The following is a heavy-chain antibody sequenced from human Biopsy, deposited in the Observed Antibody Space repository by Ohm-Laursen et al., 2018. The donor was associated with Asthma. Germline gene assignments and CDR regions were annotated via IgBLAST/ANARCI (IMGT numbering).Heavy chain of an antibody. CDR2: VNTGNGDT. CDR3: ARSLIVADGSDAFDI. CDR1: GYNFISFA. Sequence: ASVKVSCNASGYNFISFAIHWVRQAPGQRLEWMGWVNTGNGDTKYSQKFQGRVTMTRDTSTSTVYMELSSLRSEDTAVYYCARSLIVADGSDAFDIWGQGTMVTVSS. J-gene: IGHJ3*02. D-gene: IGHD3-22*01. V-gene: IGHV1-3*04.